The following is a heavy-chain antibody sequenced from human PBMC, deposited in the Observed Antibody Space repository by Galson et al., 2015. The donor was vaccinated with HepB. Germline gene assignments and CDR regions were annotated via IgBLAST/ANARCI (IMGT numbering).Heavy chain of an antibody. J-gene: IGHJ4*02. Sequence: SLRLSCAASGFTFSNYAMRWVRQAPGKGLEWVSSITNSGDATYYVDSVKGRFTISRDNSKNTVYLQMNSLRAEDTAVYYCARRGDDSYYPSDYWGQGTLVTVSS. CDR2: ITNSGDAT. CDR1: GFTFSNYA. V-gene: IGHV3-23*01. D-gene: IGHD2-21*02. CDR3: ARRGDDSYYPSDY.